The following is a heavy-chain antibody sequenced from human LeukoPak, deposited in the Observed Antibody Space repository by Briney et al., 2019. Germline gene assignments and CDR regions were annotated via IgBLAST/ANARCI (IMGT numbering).Heavy chain of an antibody. CDR1: GFTFSSYE. J-gene: IGHJ6*04. D-gene: IGHD3-10*02. CDR3: AELGITMIGGV. V-gene: IGHV3-48*03. CDR2: ISSSGSTI. Sequence: PGGFLRLSCAASGFTFSSYEMNWVSQAPGKWLEWVSYISSSGSTIYYADSVKGRFTISRDNAKNSLYLQMNSLRAEDTAVYYCAELGITMIGGVWGKGTTVTISS.